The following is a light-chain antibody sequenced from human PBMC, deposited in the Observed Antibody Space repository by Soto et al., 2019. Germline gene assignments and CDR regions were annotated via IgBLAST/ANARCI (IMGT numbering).Light chain of an antibody. CDR3: SSYTSSTAYV. CDR1: SSDVGGYNY. J-gene: IGLJ1*01. CDR2: EVS. Sequence: QSALTQPASVSGSPGQSITISCTGTSSDVGGYNYVSWYQLHPGKAPKLMVYEVSNRPSGVSNRFSGSKSGNTASLTISGLQAEGEADYYCSSYTSSTAYVFGTGTKVTVL. V-gene: IGLV2-14*01.